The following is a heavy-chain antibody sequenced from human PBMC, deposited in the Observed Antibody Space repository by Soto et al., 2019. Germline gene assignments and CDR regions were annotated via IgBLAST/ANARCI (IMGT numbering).Heavy chain of an antibody. V-gene: IGHV3-33*01. J-gene: IGHJ6*02. CDR1: GFTFSSYG. CDR3: ARDRVGISRGGMDV. Sequence: QVQLVESGGGVVQPGRSLRLSCAASGFTFSSYGMHWVRQAPGKGLEWVAVIWYDGSNKYYADSVKGRFTISRDNSKKPRYLQMNSLRAEDTAVYYCARDRVGISRGGMDVWGQGTTVTVSS. D-gene: IGHD3-10*01. CDR2: IWYDGSNK.